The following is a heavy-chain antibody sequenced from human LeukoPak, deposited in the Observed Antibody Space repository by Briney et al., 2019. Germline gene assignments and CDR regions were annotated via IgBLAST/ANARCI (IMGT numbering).Heavy chain of an antibody. V-gene: IGHV4-59*01. CDR1: GGSISSYY. J-gene: IGHJ4*02. CDR2: IYYSGST. CDR3: ARGSTVTRGAVDY. Sequence: SETLSLTCTVSGGSISSYYWSWIRQPPGKGLEWIGYIYYSGSTNYNPSLKSRVTISVDTSKNQFSLKLSSVTAADTAVYYCARGSTVTRGAVDYWGQGTLVTVSS. D-gene: IGHD1-26*01.